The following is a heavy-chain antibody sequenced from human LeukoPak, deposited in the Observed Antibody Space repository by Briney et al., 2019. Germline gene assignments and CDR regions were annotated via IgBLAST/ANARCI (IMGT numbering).Heavy chain of an antibody. Sequence: SETLSHTCTVSGGSISSYYWSWIRQPPGKGLEWIGYIYYSGSTNYNPSLKSRVTISVDTSKNQFSLKLSSVTAADTAVYYCARDEGSGYYIFDYWGQGTLVTVSS. CDR3: ARDEGSGYYIFDY. V-gene: IGHV4-59*01. CDR1: GGSISSYY. D-gene: IGHD3-3*01. CDR2: IYYSGST. J-gene: IGHJ4*02.